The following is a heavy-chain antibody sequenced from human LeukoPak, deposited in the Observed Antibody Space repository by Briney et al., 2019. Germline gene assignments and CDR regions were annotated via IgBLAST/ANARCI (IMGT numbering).Heavy chain of an antibody. Sequence: ASVKVSCKASGGTFSSYAISWVRQAPGQGLEWMGWINTNTGNPTYAQGFTGRFVFSLDTSVSTTYLQISSLKAEDTAMYYCAREDYYGSGNYYRGWFDPWGQETLVTVSS. CDR3: AREDYYGSGNYYRGWFDP. D-gene: IGHD3-10*01. CDR2: INTNTGNP. CDR1: GGTFSSYA. J-gene: IGHJ5*02. V-gene: IGHV7-4-1*02.